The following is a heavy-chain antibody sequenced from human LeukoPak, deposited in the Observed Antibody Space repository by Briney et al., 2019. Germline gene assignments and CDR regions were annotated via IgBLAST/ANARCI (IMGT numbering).Heavy chain of an antibody. Sequence: GESLRLSCAASGFTFSSYSMNWVRQAPGKGLEWVSSISGSSSYIYYADSLKGRFTISRHNAKNSLYLQMNSLRAEDTAVYYCAREGRDGYNFYWYFDLWGRGTLVTVSS. CDR3: AREGRDGYNFYWYFDL. D-gene: IGHD5-24*01. V-gene: IGHV3-21*01. CDR1: GFTFSSYS. CDR2: ISGSSSYI. J-gene: IGHJ2*01.